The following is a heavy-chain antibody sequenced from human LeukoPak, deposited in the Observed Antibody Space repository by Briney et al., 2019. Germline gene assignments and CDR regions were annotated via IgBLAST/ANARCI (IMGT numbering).Heavy chain of an antibody. Sequence: GASVKVSCKASGYAFTSYGISWVRQAPGQGLEWMGWISAYNGNTNYAPKLQGRVTMTTDTSTSTAYTELRSLRSDDTAVYYCAREDCSGGSCYSLSLTPVFHVFDIWGQGTMVTVSS. CDR3: AREDCSGGSCYSLSLTPVFHVFDI. CDR1: GYAFTSYG. CDR2: ISAYNGNT. D-gene: IGHD2-15*01. V-gene: IGHV1-18*01. J-gene: IGHJ3*02.